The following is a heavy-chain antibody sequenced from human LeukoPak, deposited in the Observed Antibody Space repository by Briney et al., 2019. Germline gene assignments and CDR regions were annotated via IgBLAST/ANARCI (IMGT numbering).Heavy chain of an antibody. V-gene: IGHV4-34*01. Sequence: PSETLSLTCAVYGGSFSGYYWSWIRQPPGKGLEWIGEINHSGSTNYNPSLKSRVTISVDTSKNQFSLKLSSVTAADTAVYYCASLRGHIAVAGTTITGWFDPWGQGTLVTVSS. D-gene: IGHD6-19*01. J-gene: IGHJ5*02. CDR3: ASLRGHIAVAGTTITGWFDP. CDR2: INHSGST. CDR1: GGSFSGYY.